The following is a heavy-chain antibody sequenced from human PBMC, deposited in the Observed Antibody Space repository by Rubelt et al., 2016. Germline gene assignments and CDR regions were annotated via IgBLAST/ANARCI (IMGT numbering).Heavy chain of an antibody. J-gene: IGHJ6*02. Sequence: EVQLVESGGGLVQPGGSLRLSCAASGFTFTSYWMSWVRPAPGTALLLVSRINGDGGSTDYADSAKGRFTISSDNAKNTLYLQMNSLRAEDTATYYCVRGGVDVWGQGTTVTVSS. CDR1: GFTFTSYW. CDR3: VRGGVDV. V-gene: IGHV3-74*02. CDR2: INGDGGST.